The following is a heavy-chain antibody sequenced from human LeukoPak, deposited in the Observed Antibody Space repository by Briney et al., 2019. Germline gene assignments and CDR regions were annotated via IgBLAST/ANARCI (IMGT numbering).Heavy chain of an antibody. Sequence: SVKVSCKASGGTFSSYAISWVRQAPGQGLEWMGGIIPIFGTANYAQKFQGRVTITADESTSTAYMELSSLRSEDTAVYYCARDRSLRELWLRNWFDPWGQGTLVTLSS. CDR1: GGTFSSYA. D-gene: IGHD5-18*01. CDR2: IIPIFGTA. J-gene: IGHJ5*02. CDR3: ARDRSLRELWLRNWFDP. V-gene: IGHV1-69*13.